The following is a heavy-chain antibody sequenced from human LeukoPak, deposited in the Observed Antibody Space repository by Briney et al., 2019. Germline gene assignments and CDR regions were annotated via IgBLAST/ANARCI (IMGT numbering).Heavy chain of an antibody. V-gene: IGHV1-2*02. CDR1: GYIFTGYY. J-gene: IGHJ4*02. CDR3: AREDSSVYYFNY. D-gene: IGHD3-22*01. CDR2: ISPKSGGT. Sequence: ASVKVSCKASGYIFTGYYMHWLRQAPGQGLEWMGWISPKSGGTNYAQKFQGRINMTRDTSISTASMELSGLRSDDTAVYFCAREDSSVYYFNYWGRETRVTVS.